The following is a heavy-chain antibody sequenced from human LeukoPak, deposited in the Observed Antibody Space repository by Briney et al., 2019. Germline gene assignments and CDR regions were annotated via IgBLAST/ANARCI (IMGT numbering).Heavy chain of an antibody. Sequence: SETLSLTCTVSGGSIGSGGYYWSWIRQHPGKGLEWIGYIYYSGSTYYNPSLKSRVTISVDTSKNQFSLKLSSVTAADTAVYYCAREVVLVAAHYFDYWGQGTLVTVSS. CDR3: AREVVLVAAHYFDY. J-gene: IGHJ4*02. CDR1: GGSIGSGGYY. V-gene: IGHV4-31*03. CDR2: IYYSGST. D-gene: IGHD2-15*01.